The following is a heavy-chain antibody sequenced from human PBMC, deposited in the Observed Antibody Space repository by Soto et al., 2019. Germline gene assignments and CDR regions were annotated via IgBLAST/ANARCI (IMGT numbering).Heavy chain of an antibody. Sequence: GGSLRLSCSASGFTFSSYAMSWVRQAPGKGLEWVSAISGSGGSTYYADSVKGRFTISRDNSKNTLYLQMNSLRAEDTAVYYCAKDPSIVGANAFDYWGQGTLVTVPS. V-gene: IGHV3-23*01. CDR1: GFTFSSYA. CDR3: AKDPSIVGANAFDY. J-gene: IGHJ4*02. D-gene: IGHD1-26*01. CDR2: ISGSGGST.